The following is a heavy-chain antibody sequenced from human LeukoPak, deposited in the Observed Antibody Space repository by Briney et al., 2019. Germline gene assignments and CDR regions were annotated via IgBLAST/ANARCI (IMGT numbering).Heavy chain of an antibody. Sequence: GGSLRLSCAASGPTFSSHAMHWVRQAPGKGLEWVGVISPDGSNQYYIDSVKGRFTISRDNTKNTLYLQMNSLRTEDTAVYYCAGAIGYFDYWGQGTLVTVSS. J-gene: IGHJ4*02. V-gene: IGHV3-30*03. CDR3: AGAIGYFDY. CDR2: ISPDGSNQ. D-gene: IGHD2-21*01. CDR1: GPTFSSHA.